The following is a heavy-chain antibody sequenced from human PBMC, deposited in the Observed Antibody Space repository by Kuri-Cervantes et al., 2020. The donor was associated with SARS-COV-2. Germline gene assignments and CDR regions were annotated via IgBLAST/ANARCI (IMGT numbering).Heavy chain of an antibody. Sequence: GESLKISCAASGFTFSSYGMHWVRQAPGKGLEWVAFIRYDGSNKYYADSVKGRFTISRDNPKNTLYLQMNSLRAEDTAVYYCARGDTQDIVLMVYDPLLIWGQGTLVTVSS. CDR2: IRYDGSNK. J-gene: IGHJ4*02. CDR1: GFTFSSYG. CDR3: ARGDTQDIVLMVYDPLLI. D-gene: IGHD2-8*01. V-gene: IGHV3-30*02.